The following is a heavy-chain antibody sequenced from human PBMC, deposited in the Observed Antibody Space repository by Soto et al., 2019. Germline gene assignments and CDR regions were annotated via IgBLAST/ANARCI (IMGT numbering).Heavy chain of an antibody. CDR2: ISTYNGDT. CDR3: ARAGAAPYYYYGMDV. V-gene: IGHV1-18*01. D-gene: IGHD2-15*01. J-gene: IGHJ6*02. CDR1: GYTSSTSG. Sequence: QVQLVQSGAEVRKPGASVKVSCKASGYTSSTSGMSWLRQAPGQGLEWMGWISTYNGDTNDAPKFQDRVTMTSDTSTSTVYMELRSLRSDDTAVYYCARAGAAPYYYYGMDVWGQGTRVTVSS.